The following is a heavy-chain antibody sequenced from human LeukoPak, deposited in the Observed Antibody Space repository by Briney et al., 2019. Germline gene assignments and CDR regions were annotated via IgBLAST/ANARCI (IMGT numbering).Heavy chain of an antibody. V-gene: IGHV3-66*01. CDR2: IYSGGST. Sequence: GGSLRLSCAASGFTFSSYAMSWVRQAPGKGLEWVSVIYSGGSTYYADSVKGRFTISRDNSKNTLYLQMNSLRAEDTAVYYCARVPGYSSSWFFDYWGQGTLVTVSS. D-gene: IGHD6-13*01. CDR1: GFTFSSYA. J-gene: IGHJ4*02. CDR3: ARVPGYSSSWFFDY.